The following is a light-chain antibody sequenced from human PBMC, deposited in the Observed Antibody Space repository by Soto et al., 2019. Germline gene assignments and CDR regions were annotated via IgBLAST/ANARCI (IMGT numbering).Light chain of an antibody. J-gene: IGLJ2*01. Sequence: SSELTQPPSVSVSPGQTARITCSGDALPKQYAYWYQQKPGQAPVLVIYKDSERPSGIPERFSGSSSGTTVTLTISGVQAEDEADYYCQSADSSGTYSVVFGGGTK. CDR3: QSADSSGTYSVV. CDR2: KDS. V-gene: IGLV3-25*03. CDR1: ALPKQY.